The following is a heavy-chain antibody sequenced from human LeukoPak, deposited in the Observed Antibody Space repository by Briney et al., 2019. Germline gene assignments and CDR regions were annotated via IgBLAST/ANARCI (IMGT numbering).Heavy chain of an antibody. CDR1: GYTFTGYY. CDR3: ARSVVRGVTPFDY. CDR2: INPNSGVT. V-gene: IGHV1-2*02. J-gene: IGHJ4*02. D-gene: IGHD3-10*01. Sequence: GASVKVSCKASGYTFTGYYMHWVRQAPGQGLEWMGWINPNSGVTNYAQKFQGRVTMTRDTSISTAYMELSRLRSDDTAVYYCARSVVRGVTPFDYWGQGTLVTVSS.